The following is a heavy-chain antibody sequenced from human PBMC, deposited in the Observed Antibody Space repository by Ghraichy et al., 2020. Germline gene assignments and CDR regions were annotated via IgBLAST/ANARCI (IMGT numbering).Heavy chain of an antibody. J-gene: IGHJ6*02. Sequence: LSLTCAASGFTFTSYGMHWVRQAPGKGLEWVAVIWYDGSNKYYADSVKGRFTISRDNSKNTLYLQMNSLRAEDTAVYYCARDRLGERRHSGYYYYGMDVWGQGTTVTVSS. D-gene: IGHD3-9*01. CDR2: IWYDGSNK. CDR1: GFTFTSYG. CDR3: ARDRLGERRHSGYYYYGMDV. V-gene: IGHV3-33*01.